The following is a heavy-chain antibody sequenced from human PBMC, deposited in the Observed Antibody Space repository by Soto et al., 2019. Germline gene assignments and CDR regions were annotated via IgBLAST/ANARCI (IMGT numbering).Heavy chain of an antibody. CDR3: ARDVGGYGDYYYYGMDV. CDR2: ISAYNGNT. D-gene: IGHD4-17*01. J-gene: IGHJ6*02. CDR1: GYTFTSYG. Sequence: ASVKVSCKASGYTFTSYGISWVRQAPGQGLEWMGWISAYNGNTNYAQKLQGRVTMTTDTSTSTAYMELRSLRSDDTAVYYCARDVGGYGDYYYYGMDVWGQGTTVTVSS. V-gene: IGHV1-18*01.